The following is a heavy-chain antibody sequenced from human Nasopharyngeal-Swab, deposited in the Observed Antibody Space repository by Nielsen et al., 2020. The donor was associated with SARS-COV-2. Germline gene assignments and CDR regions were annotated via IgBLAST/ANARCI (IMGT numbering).Heavy chain of an antibody. D-gene: IGHD3-9*01. J-gene: IGHJ5*02. V-gene: IGHV4-39*02. CDR2: IYYSGST. Sequence: SETLSLTCTVSGGSISSSSYYWGWIRQPPGKGLEWIGSIYYSGSTYYNPSLKSRVTISVDTSKNQFSLKLSSVTAADTAVYYCAKDLLRYFVSWQFDPWGQGTLVTVSS. CDR1: GGSISSSSYY. CDR3: AKDLLRYFVSWQFDP.